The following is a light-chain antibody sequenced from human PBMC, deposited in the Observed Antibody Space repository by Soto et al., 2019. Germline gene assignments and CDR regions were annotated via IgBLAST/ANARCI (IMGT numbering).Light chain of an antibody. CDR1: SSNIGINT. CDR3: ATWDDSLNGWV. V-gene: IGLV1-44*01. Sequence: QSVLTQPPSASGTPGQRVTISCSGSSSNIGINTVNWYQVLPGTAPKLLIYSNDQRPSGVPDRFSASKSGTSASLAISGLQSEDEADYYCATWDDSLNGWVFGGGTQLTVL. J-gene: IGLJ3*02. CDR2: SND.